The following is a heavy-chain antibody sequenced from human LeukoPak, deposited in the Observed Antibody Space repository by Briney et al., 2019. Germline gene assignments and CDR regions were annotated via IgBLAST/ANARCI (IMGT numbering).Heavy chain of an antibody. CDR1: GGSISSSSYY. J-gene: IGHJ3*02. CDR3: ASESSGRMDDAFDI. V-gene: IGHV4-39*07. D-gene: IGHD6-19*01. Sequence: SETLSLTCTVSGGSISSSSYYWGWIRQPPGKGLEWIGSIYYSGSTYYNPSLKSRVTISVDTSKNQFSLKLSSVTAADTAVYYCASESSGRMDDAFDIWGQGTMVTVSS. CDR2: IYYSGST.